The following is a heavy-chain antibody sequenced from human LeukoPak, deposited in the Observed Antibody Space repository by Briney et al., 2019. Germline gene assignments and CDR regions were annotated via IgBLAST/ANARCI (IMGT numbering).Heavy chain of an antibody. J-gene: IGHJ3*02. CDR2: ISGSGGST. V-gene: IGHV3-23*01. CDR3: AKGLYYYDSSGYPGDEAFDI. CDR1: GFTFSSYG. D-gene: IGHD3-22*01. Sequence: GGTLRLSCAASGFTFSSYGMSWVRQAPGKGLEWVSAISGSGGSTYYADSVKGRFTISRDNSKNTLYLQMNSLRAEDTAVYYCAKGLYYYDSSGYPGDEAFDIWGQGTMVTVSS.